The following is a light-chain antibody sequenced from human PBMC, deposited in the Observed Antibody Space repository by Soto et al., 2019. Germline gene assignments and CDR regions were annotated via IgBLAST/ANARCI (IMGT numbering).Light chain of an antibody. CDR2: DAS. J-gene: IGKJ2*01. V-gene: IGKV3-11*01. CDR1: QTINNY. CDR3: QQRSTWPYT. Sequence: EIVLTQSPATLYFSPGERATLSCRASQTINNYLAWYQQKPGQAPRLLIFDASNTSTGIPAMFTGSVSGTDFTDFTLTISSLEPEDFAVYYCQQRSTWPYTFCQGTKLEIK.